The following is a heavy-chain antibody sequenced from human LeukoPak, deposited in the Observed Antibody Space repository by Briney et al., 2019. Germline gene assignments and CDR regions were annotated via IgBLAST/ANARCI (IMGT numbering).Heavy chain of an antibody. J-gene: IGHJ4*02. CDR2: VDPGDPDI. CDR3: ARWAGYSISWHYFNY. D-gene: IGHD6-13*01. V-gene: IGHV5-51*01. CDR1: GYTFTSYW. Sequence: GESLKISCKGSGYTFTSYWIGWVRQMPGKGLEWMGSVDPGDPDIRYSPSFQGQVTISADKSISTAYLQWSSLRASDTAMYYCARWAGYSISWHYFNYWGQGTLVTVSS.